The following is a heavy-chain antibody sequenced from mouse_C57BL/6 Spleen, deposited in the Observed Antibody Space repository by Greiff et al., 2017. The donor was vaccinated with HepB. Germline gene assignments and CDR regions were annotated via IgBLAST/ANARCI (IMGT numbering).Heavy chain of an antibody. Sequence: VQLQQPGAELVKPGASVKLSCKASGYTFTSYWMHWVKQRPGQGLEWIGMIHPNSGSTNYNEKFKSKATLTVDKSSSTAYMQLSSLTSEDSAVYYCARADYDDAMDYWGQGTSVTVSS. V-gene: IGHV1-64*01. CDR2: IHPNSGST. D-gene: IGHD2-4*01. CDR1: GYTFTSYW. CDR3: ARADYDDAMDY. J-gene: IGHJ4*01.